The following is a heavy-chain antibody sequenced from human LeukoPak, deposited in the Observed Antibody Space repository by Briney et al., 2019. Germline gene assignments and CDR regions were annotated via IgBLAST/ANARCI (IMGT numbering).Heavy chain of an antibody. CDR3: ARGSTYYDSSGQVPFDY. J-gene: IGHJ4*02. CDR1: GFTFSSYS. D-gene: IGHD3-22*01. Sequence: GGSLRLSCAASGFTFSSYSMNWVRQAPGKGLEWVSYISSGSSSTIYYADSVKGRFTISRDNGKNTLYLQMNSLRAEDTAVYYCARGSTYYDSSGQVPFDYWGQGTLVTASS. CDR2: ISSGSSSTI. V-gene: IGHV3-48*01.